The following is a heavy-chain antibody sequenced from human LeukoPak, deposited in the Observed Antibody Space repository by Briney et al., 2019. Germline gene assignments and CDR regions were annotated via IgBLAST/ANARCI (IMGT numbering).Heavy chain of an antibody. CDR1: GYSITTYW. CDR3: ARQGIGPSLDY. Sequence: GESLKISCKGSGYSITTYWIGWVRQMPGKGLEWMGIISPTDSDTRYSPSFQGQVTISADKSISTAYLQWSSLRASDTAMYYCARQGIGPSLDYWGQGALVTVSS. D-gene: IGHD1-26*01. V-gene: IGHV5-51*01. CDR2: ISPTDSDT. J-gene: IGHJ4*02.